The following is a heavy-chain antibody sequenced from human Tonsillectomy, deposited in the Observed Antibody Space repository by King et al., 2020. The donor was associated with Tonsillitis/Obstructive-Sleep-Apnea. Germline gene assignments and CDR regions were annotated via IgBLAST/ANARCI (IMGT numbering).Heavy chain of an antibody. J-gene: IGHJ6*03. D-gene: IGHD4-17*01. CDR1: GFSFSDYY. Sequence: VQLVESGGDLVKPGGSLRLSCAASGFSFSDYYMSWIRQAPGKGLEWVSYISSSGGFTNYADSVKGRFTISRDNARKSLYLQLNSLRAEDTAVYYCAGHSTVTTWGFYYYMDVWGKGTTVAVSS. CDR3: AGHSTVTTWGFYYYMDV. V-gene: IGHV3-11*05. CDR2: ISSSGGFT.